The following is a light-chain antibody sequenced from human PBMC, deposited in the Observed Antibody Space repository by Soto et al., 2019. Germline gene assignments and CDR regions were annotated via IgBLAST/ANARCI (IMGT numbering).Light chain of an antibody. CDR1: QSVSSS. J-gene: IGKJ2*01. CDR2: GAA. V-gene: IGKV3-15*01. CDR3: HQYNDWPYT. Sequence: EIVMTQSPATLSVSPGERATLSCRASQSVSSSLAWYQQKPGQAPRLLIYGAATRAPGIPARFSGSGSETEFTLTISSLQSEDFAIYYCHQYNDWPYTFGQGTKLEIK.